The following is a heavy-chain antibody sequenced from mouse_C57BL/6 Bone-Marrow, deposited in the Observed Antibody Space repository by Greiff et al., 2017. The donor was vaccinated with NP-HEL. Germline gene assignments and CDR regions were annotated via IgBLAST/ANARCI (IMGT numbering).Heavy chain of an antibody. CDR2: IDPENGDT. J-gene: IGHJ4*01. CDR1: GFNIKDDY. CDR3: TTNYGSIAMDY. Sequence: VQLQQSGAELVRPGASVKLSCTASGFNIKDDYMHWVKQRPEQGLEWIGWIDPENGDTEYASKFQGKATITADTSSNTAYLQLSSLTSEDTAVYYCTTNYGSIAMDYWGQGTSVTVSS. D-gene: IGHD1-1*01. V-gene: IGHV14-4*01.